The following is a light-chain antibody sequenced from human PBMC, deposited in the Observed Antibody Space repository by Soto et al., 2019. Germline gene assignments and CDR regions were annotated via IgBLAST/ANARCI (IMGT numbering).Light chain of an antibody. CDR1: QSIGSS. J-gene: IGKJ2*01. Sequence: DIQMTQSPSSLSASVGDRVTITCRASQSIGSSLNWYQQKPGKAPNLLIYTASSLQGGVPSRFSGSGSGTDFTLTISSLQPEDFATYYCQQSYTTPYTFGQGTNLEIK. V-gene: IGKV1-39*01. CDR2: TAS. CDR3: QQSYTTPYT.